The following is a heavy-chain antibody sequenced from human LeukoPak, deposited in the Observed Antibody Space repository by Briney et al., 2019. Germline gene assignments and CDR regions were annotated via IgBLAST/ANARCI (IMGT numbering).Heavy chain of an antibody. Sequence: PSETLSLTCTVSGGSVSSGSYYWSWIRQPPGKGLEWIGYIYYSGSTSYNPSLKSRVTISVDTSRNQFSLKLSSVTAADTAVYYCARDTPTYFDYWGQGTLVTVSS. V-gene: IGHV4-61*01. CDR3: ARDTPTYFDY. D-gene: IGHD1-26*01. CDR2: IYYSGST. CDR1: GGSVSSGSYY. J-gene: IGHJ4*02.